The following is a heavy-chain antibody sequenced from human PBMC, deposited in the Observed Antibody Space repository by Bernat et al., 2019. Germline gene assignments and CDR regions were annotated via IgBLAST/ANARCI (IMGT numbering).Heavy chain of an antibody. CDR3: ASLYSPFGETSFDV. D-gene: IGHD3-16*01. V-gene: IGHV4-31*03. CDR2: MYDSRSK. CDR1: GGPISSGGYY. J-gene: IGHJ3*01. Sequence: QVQLQESGPGLVKPLQTLSLTCTVSGGPISSGGYYWSWIRQHPGKGLEWLGSMYDSRSKYYNPSLKSRLTTSLDTSKNHFSLKLSSVTAADTAVYYCASLYSPFGETSFDVWGQGTLVTVSS.